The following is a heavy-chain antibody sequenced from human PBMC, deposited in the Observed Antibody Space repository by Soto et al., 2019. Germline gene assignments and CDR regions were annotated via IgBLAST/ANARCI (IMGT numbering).Heavy chain of an antibody. J-gene: IGHJ4*02. CDR3: ASDGKVVLRYFDWFPRDYYFAY. CDR2: ISYDGSNK. CDR1: GFTFSSYA. D-gene: IGHD3-9*01. Sequence: QVQLVESGGGVVQPGRSLRLSCAASGFTFSSYAMHWVRQAPGKGLEWVAVISYDGSNKYYADSVKGRFTISRDNSKNTLYLQMNSLRAEDTAVYYCASDGKVVLRYFDWFPRDYYFAYWGQGTLVTVSS. V-gene: IGHV3-30-3*01.